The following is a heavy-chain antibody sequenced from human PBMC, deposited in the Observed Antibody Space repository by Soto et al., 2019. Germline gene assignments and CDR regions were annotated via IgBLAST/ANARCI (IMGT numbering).Heavy chain of an antibody. CDR1: GFTFSSYG. V-gene: IGHV3-30*03. D-gene: IGHD1-7*01. J-gene: IGHJ4*02. CDR3: ARGSLRAGTVDQ. Sequence: GGSLRLSCAASGFTFSSYGMHWVRQAPGKGLEWVAVISYDGGNEHYAHSVKGQFIISRDNSKNTLYLQMNSLSAEDTAVYYCARGSLRAGTVDQWGQGTLVTVSS. CDR2: ISYDGGNE.